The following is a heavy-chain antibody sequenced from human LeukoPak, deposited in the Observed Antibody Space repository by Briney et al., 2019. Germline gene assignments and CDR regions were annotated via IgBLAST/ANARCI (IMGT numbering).Heavy chain of an antibody. V-gene: IGHV1-18*01. CDR2: ISAYNGNT. J-gene: IGHJ4*02. CDR3: ARVPSFQPLDY. CDR1: GYTFTNYG. Sequence: ASVKVSCKASGYTFTNYGFSWVRQAPGQGLEWMGWISAYNGNTNYAQMFQGRVTMTTDTSTTTAYMELRSLRPDDTAVYYCARVPSFQPLDYWGQGTLVTVSS. D-gene: IGHD2-2*01.